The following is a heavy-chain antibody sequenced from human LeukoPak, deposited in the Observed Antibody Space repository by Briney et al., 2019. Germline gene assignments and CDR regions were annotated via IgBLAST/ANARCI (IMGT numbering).Heavy chain of an antibody. Sequence: SETLSLTCTVSGYSISSGYYWGWIRQPPGKGLEWIGSIYHSGSTYYNPSLKSRVTISVDTSKNQFSLKLSSVTAADTAVYYCARDKNSGWSRGPGGARRSAFDIWGQGTMVTVSS. CDR2: IYHSGST. CDR3: ARDKNSGWSRGPGGARRSAFDI. D-gene: IGHD6-19*01. V-gene: IGHV4-38-2*02. J-gene: IGHJ3*02. CDR1: GYSISSGYY.